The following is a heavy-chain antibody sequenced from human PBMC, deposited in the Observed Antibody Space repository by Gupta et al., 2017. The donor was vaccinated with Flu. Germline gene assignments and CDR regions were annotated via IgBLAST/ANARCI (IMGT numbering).Heavy chain of an antibody. CDR1: GFTFRSYT. V-gene: IGHV3-21*02. CDR2: ISSISRYI. D-gene: IGHD3-16*02. Sequence: EVQLVESGGGLVKPGGSLRLSCAASGFTFRSYTMNWVRQAPGKGLEWVSAISSISRYIYYADSLRGRFTISRDNAKNSLYLQMNNLRAEDTAVYYCAREGLLGELSSDDAFDLWGPGTMVTVSS. CDR3: AREGLLGELSSDDAFDL. J-gene: IGHJ3*01.